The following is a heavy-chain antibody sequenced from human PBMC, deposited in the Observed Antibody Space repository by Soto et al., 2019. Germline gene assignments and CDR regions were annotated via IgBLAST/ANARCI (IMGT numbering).Heavy chain of an antibody. CDR1: GNTFTSYD. CDR2: INPNSGNI. V-gene: IGHV1-8*01. D-gene: IGHD3-10*01. Sequence: ASVKVSCKASGNTFTSYDINWVRQATGHGLEWMGWINPNSGNIGYAQKFQGRVTMTRDTAIRTAYMEVSRLRSDDTAVYYCARGRASGSYYLLGYWGQGTLGTVSS. J-gene: IGHJ4*02. CDR3: ARGRASGSYYLLGY.